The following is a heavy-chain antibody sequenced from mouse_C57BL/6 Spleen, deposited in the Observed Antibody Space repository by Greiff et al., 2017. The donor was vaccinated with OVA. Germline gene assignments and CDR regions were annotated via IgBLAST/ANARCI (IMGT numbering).Heavy chain of an antibody. D-gene: IGHD3-2*02. Sequence: EVNVVESGEGLVKPGGSLKLSCAASGFTFSSYAMSWVRQTPEKRLEWVAYISSGGDYIYYADTVKGRFTISRDNARNTLYLQMSSLKSEDTAMYYCTRGDSSGSFDYWGQGTTLTVSS. V-gene: IGHV5-9-1*02. J-gene: IGHJ2*01. CDR3: TRGDSSGSFDY. CDR2: ISSGGDYI. CDR1: GFTFSSYA.